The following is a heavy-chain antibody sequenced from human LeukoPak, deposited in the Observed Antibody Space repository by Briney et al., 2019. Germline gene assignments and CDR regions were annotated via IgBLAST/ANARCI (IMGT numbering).Heavy chain of an antibody. J-gene: IGHJ5*02. CDR1: GGSISSYY. D-gene: IGHD3-9*01. V-gene: IGHV4-59*12. Sequence: SETLSLTCTVSGGSISSYYWSWIRQPPGKGLEWIGYIYYSGSTNYNPSLKSRVTMSVDTSKNQFSLKLSSVTAADTAVYYCARSAITYYDILTGIEWFDPWGQGTLVTVSS. CDR2: IYYSGST. CDR3: ARSAITYYDILTGIEWFDP.